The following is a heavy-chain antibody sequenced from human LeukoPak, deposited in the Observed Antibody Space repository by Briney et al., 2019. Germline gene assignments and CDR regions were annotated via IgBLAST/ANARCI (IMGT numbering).Heavy chain of an antibody. CDR2: IWYDGSNK. V-gene: IGHV3-33*08. Sequence: QPGGSLRLSCAASGFTFSSYWMHWVRQAPGKGLVWVAVIWYDGSNKYYADSVKGRFTISRDNSKNTLDLQMTGLRAEDTAVYYCARERGRGRDSPWFDYWGQGTLVTVSS. J-gene: IGHJ4*02. D-gene: IGHD1-26*01. CDR3: ARERGRGRDSPWFDY. CDR1: GFTFSSYW.